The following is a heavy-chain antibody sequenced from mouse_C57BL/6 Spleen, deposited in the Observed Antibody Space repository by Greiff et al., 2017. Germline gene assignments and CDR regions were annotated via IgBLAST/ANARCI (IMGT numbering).Heavy chain of an antibody. CDR2: ISDGGSYT. CDR3: ARDHYYGSSLYYFDY. Sequence: EVKLMESGGGLVKPGGSLKLSCAASGFTFSSYAMSWVRQTPEKRLEWVATISDGGSYTYYPDNVKGRFTISRDNAKNNLYLQMSHLKSEDTAMYYCARDHYYGSSLYYFDYWGQGTTLTVSS. V-gene: IGHV5-4*01. J-gene: IGHJ2*01. CDR1: GFTFSSYA. D-gene: IGHD1-1*01.